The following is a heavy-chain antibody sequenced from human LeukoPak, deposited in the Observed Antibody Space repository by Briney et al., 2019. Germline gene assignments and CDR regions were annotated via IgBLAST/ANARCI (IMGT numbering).Heavy chain of an antibody. Sequence: GGSLRLSCAASGFTVSSNYMSWIRQAPGKGLEWVSVIYSGGSTYYADSVKGRFTISRDNSKNTLYLQMNSLRAEDTAVYYCASQVYYGSGSPDLYYYYYYGMDVRGQGTTVTVSS. CDR1: GFTVSSNY. V-gene: IGHV3-66*04. D-gene: IGHD3-10*01. CDR2: IYSGGST. J-gene: IGHJ6*02. CDR3: ASQVYYGSGSPDLYYYYYYGMDV.